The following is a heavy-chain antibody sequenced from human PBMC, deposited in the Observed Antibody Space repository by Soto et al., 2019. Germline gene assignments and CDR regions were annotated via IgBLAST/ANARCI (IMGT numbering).Heavy chain of an antibody. CDR3: AKDAGSVCSGGSCYFQALDS. Sequence: EVQLLESGGGLVQPGGSLRPSCAASGFTFSNYAMSWVRQAPGKGLEWVSGISVSAGSTYYADSVKGRFTISRDNSKNTLYVQMNSLRVDDTAVYYCAKDAGSVCSGGSCYFQALDSWGQGTLVTVSS. CDR1: GFTFSNYA. D-gene: IGHD2-15*01. V-gene: IGHV3-23*01. CDR2: ISVSAGST. J-gene: IGHJ4*02.